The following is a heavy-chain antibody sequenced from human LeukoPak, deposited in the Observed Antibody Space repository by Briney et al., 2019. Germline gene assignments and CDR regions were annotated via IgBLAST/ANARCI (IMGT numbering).Heavy chain of an antibody. D-gene: IGHD2-2*01. CDR3: ARAGCSSTSCRGSYYYGMDV. V-gene: IGHV4-34*01. CDR1: GGSFSGYY. CDR2: INHSGST. J-gene: IGHJ6*02. Sequence: SETLSLTCAVYGGSFSGYYWSWVRQPPGKGLEWIGEINHSGSTNYNPSLKSRVTISVDTSKNQFSLKLSSVTAADTAVYYCARAGCSSTSCRGSYYYGMDVWGQGTTVTLSS.